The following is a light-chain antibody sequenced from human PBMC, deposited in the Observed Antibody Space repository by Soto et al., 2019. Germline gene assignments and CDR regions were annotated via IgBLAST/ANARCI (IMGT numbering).Light chain of an antibody. CDR2: EVS. Sequence: QSVLTQPPSASGSPGQSVTISCTGTSSDVGSYNYVSWYQQHPGKAPKLMIYEVSKRPSGVPDRFSGSKSGNTASLTVSGLQAEDEADYYCSSYAGSNNWLFGGGTKLTVL. CDR1: SSDVGSYNY. J-gene: IGLJ3*02. V-gene: IGLV2-8*01. CDR3: SSYAGSNNWL.